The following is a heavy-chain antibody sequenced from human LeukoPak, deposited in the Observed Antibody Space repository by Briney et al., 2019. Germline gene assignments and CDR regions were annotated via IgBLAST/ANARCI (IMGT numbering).Heavy chain of an antibody. V-gene: IGHV3-21*01. J-gene: IGHJ6*02. CDR3: ARDEGQLDAYYYYGMDV. CDR2: ISSSSSYI. D-gene: IGHD6-6*01. Sequence: GGSLRLSCAASGFTFDDYAMHWVRQAPGKGLEWVSSISSSSSYIYYADSVKGRFTISRDNAKNSLYLQMNSLRAEDTAVYYCARDEGQLDAYYYYGMDVWGQGTTVTVSS. CDR1: GFTFDDYA.